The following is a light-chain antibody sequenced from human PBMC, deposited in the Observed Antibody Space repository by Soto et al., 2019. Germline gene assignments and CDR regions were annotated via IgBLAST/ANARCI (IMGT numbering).Light chain of an antibody. CDR3: QQYGSSPVT. J-gene: IGKJ1*01. V-gene: IGKV3-20*01. CDR2: GAS. CDR1: QSVSSSY. Sequence: EIVLTQSPGTLSLSPGERATLSCRASQSVSSSYLAWYQHKPGQAPRLLICGASSRATGIPDRFSGSGSGTDFTLTISRLEPEDFAVYYCQQYGSSPVTLGQGTKVDVK.